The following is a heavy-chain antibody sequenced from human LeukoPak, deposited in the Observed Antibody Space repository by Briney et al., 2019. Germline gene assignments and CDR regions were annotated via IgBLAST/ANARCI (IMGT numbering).Heavy chain of an antibody. V-gene: IGHV4-38-2*01. D-gene: IGHD3-3*01. J-gene: IGHJ4*02. CDR3: ARHVGVVTGNLYYFDY. CDR1: GYSNSSGYY. CDR2: LYHIGST. Sequence: SETLPLTCAVSGYSNSSGYYGGWIRQPPGKGLEWSGCLYHIGSTTYNTSLKNRGTTSANTPKHQICLKLSSVTTADPAITYCARHVGVVTGNLYYFDYWGQGTLVTVSS.